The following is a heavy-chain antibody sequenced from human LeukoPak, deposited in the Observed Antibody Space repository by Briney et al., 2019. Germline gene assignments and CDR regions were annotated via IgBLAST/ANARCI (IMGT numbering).Heavy chain of an antibody. CDR2: ISSSSSYI. D-gene: IGHD3-22*01. J-gene: IGHJ4*02. CDR1: GFTFRSYS. CDR3: AREGGYYDSSGYSRAFDY. Sequence: GGSLTLSCEDSGFTFRSYSMNWVRQAPGKGLEWVSSISSSSSYIYYADSVKGRFTISRDNAKNSLYLQMNSLRAEDTAVYYCAREGGYYDSSGYSRAFDYWGQGTLVTVSS. V-gene: IGHV3-21*01.